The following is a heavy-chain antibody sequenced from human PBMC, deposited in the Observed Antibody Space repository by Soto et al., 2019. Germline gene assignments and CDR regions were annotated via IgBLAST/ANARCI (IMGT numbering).Heavy chain of an antibody. CDR1: GYTFTNYG. CDR3: ARLDSSGCNDS. V-gene: IGHV1-18*01. CDR2: ISAYNGNT. J-gene: IGHJ4*02. Sequence: ASVKVSCKASGYTFTNYGISWVRQAPGQGLEWMGWISAYNGNTNYAQKLQGRVTMTTDTSTNTAYMELRSLRSDDTAVYYCARLDSSGCNDSWGQGTLVTVSS. D-gene: IGHD6-19*01.